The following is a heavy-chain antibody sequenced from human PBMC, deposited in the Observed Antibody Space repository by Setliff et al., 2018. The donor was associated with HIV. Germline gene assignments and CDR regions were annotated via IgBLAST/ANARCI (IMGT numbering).Heavy chain of an antibody. Sequence: GGSLRLSCAASGFTLSSNWMSWVRQAPGKGLEWVANIKQDGSEKYYVDSVKGRFTISRDNAKNSLYLQMNSLRAEDTAVYYCAREGAGSSWYPDWFDPWGQGTLVTVSS. CDR3: AREGAGSSWYPDWFDP. V-gene: IGHV3-7*01. J-gene: IGHJ5*02. D-gene: IGHD6-13*01. CDR1: GFTLSSNW. CDR2: IKQDGSEK.